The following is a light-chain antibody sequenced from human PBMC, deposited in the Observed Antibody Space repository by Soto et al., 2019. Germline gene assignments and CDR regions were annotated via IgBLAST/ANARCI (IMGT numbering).Light chain of an antibody. Sequence: EIVLTQSPATLSLSPGERATLSCRASQSVSSYLAWYQQKPGQAPRLLMYEASNRATGIPARFSGGGSGTDFTLTISSLQPEDFATYYCQQSYSTPQTFGQGTKVDIK. CDR3: QQSYSTPQT. J-gene: IGKJ1*01. CDR2: EAS. V-gene: IGKV3-11*01. CDR1: QSVSSY.